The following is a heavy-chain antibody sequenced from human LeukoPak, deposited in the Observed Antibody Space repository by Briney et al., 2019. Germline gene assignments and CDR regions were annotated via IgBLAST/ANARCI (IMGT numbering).Heavy chain of an antibody. Sequence: PGGSLRLSCAASGFTVSSNYMSWVRQAPGKGLEWVSVIYSGGSTYYADSVKGRFTISRDNSKNTLYLQMNSLRAEDTAVYYRARGRDSGWYYFDYWGQGTLVTVSS. V-gene: IGHV3-53*01. J-gene: IGHJ4*02. CDR3: ARGRDSGWYYFDY. D-gene: IGHD6-19*01. CDR1: GFTVSSNY. CDR2: IYSGGST.